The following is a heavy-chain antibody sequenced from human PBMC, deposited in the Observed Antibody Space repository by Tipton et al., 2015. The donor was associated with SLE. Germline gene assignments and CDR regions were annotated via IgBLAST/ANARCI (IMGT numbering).Heavy chain of an antibody. Sequence: TLSLTCTVSGGSISSHYWSWIRQPPGKGLEWIGYTYYSGSTNYNPSLKSRVTISVDTPTNQFSLKLTSVTAADTAVYYCARMREYFYGSGSTWYLDLWGRGTLVTVSS. CDR2: TYYSGST. CDR3: ARMREYFYGSGSTWYLDL. D-gene: IGHD3-10*01. CDR1: GGSISSHY. V-gene: IGHV4-59*11. J-gene: IGHJ2*01.